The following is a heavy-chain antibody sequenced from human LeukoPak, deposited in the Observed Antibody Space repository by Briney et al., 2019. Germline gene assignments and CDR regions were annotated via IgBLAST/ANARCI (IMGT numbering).Heavy chain of an antibody. D-gene: IGHD6-19*01. CDR2: IYYSGST. Sequence: KTSETLSLTCTVSGGSVSGYFWSWIRQPPGKGLEWIGYIYYSGSTNYNPSLKSRVTISVDTSKNQFSLKLSSVTAADTAVHYCARNEGYTSGWYPFDYWGQGTLVTVSS. CDR3: ARNEGYTSGWYPFDY. V-gene: IGHV4-59*02. CDR1: GGSVSGYF. J-gene: IGHJ4*02.